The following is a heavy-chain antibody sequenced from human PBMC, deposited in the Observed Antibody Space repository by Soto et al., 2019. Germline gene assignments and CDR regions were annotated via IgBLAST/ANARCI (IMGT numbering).Heavy chain of an antibody. D-gene: IGHD1-20*01. CDR1: GGSISSSSYY. V-gene: IGHV4-39*01. J-gene: IGHJ4*02. Sequence: QTLSLTCTVSGGSISSSSYYWGWIRQPPGKGLEWIGSIYYSGSTYYNPSLKSRVTISVDTSKNQFSLKLSSVTAADTAVYYCARLITLKYYFDYWGQGTLVTVSS. CDR3: ARLITLKYYFDY. CDR2: IYYSGST.